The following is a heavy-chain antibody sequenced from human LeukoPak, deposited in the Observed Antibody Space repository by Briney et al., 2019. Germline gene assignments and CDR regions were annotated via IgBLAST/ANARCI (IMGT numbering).Heavy chain of an antibody. CDR3: ARYDYGDYAFSYNDY. CDR2: IYYSGST. Sequence: SSETLSLTCTVSGGSISSSSYYWGWIRQPPGKGLEWIGSIYYSGSTYYNPSLKSRVTISVDTSKNQFSLKLSSVTAADTAVYYCARYDYGDYAFSYNDYWGQGTLVTVSS. D-gene: IGHD4-17*01. CDR1: GGSISSSSYY. J-gene: IGHJ4*02. V-gene: IGHV4-39*01.